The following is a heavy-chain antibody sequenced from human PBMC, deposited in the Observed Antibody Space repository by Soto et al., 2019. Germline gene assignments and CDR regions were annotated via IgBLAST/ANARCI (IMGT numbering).Heavy chain of an antibody. Sequence: GGSLRLSCEASGFSLISYEMNWVRQAPGKGLEWVSAISGSGGSADYVDSVKGRFTISRDNSKNTLYLQMNSLRAEDTAVYYCAKLQAYSYGPGAYFEYWGQGTLVTVSS. CDR1: GFSLISYE. J-gene: IGHJ4*02. D-gene: IGHD5-18*01. V-gene: IGHV3-23*01. CDR2: ISGSGGSA. CDR3: AKLQAYSYGPGAYFEY.